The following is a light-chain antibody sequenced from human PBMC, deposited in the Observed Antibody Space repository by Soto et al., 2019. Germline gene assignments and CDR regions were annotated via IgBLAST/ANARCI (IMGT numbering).Light chain of an antibody. CDR2: GAS. V-gene: IGKV3-20*01. Sequence: EIVLTQSPGTLSLSPGERATLSCRASQSVSSNYLAWYQQKPGQAPRLLIYGASSRATGIPDRFSGSGSGTDFTLTISRLEPEDFAVYYCQQYGGSPTFGPGTKVDIK. CDR1: QSVSSNY. J-gene: IGKJ3*01. CDR3: QQYGGSPT.